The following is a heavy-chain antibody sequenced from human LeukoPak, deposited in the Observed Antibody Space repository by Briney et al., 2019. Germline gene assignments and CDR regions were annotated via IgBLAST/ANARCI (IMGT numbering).Heavy chain of an antibody. D-gene: IGHD2-8*01. V-gene: IGHV4-61*01. J-gene: IGHJ5*02. CDR2: IYYSGST. CDR1: GYSISSGYY. CDR3: AREGDKYANWFDT. Sequence: PSETLSLTCTVSGYSISSGYYWSWIRQPPGKGLEWIGYIYYSGSTNYNPSLKSRVTISVDTSKNQYSLNLSSVTAADTAVYYCAREGDKYANWFDTWGQGTLVTASS.